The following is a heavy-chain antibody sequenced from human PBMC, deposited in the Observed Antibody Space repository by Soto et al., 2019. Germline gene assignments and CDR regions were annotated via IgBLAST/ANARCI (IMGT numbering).Heavy chain of an antibody. J-gene: IGHJ1*01. CDR1: GFTFSSYT. CDR3: RGVYDSSGVSFHH. CDR2: ISTSGDTT. V-gene: IGHV3-23*01. Sequence: EVQLLESGGGLVQPGGSLRLSCAASGFTFSSYTLSWVRQAPGKGLEWVSSISTSGDTTSYADSVKGQFTISRDNSKNTLFLQMNSLRAEDTAVYYCRGVYDSSGVSFHHWGQGTLVTVSS. D-gene: IGHD3-22*01.